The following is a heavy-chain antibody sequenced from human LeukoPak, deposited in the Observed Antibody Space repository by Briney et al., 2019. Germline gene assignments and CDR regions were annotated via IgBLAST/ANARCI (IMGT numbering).Heavy chain of an antibody. CDR3: AKSIRYNSGSLHY. V-gene: IGHV3-23*01. CDR2: LSGSGDST. Sequence: GGSLRLSCAASGFSFSSYAMAWVRQAPGKGPEWVSALSGSGDSTYYADSVKGRFTISRDNSKNTVFLQMNSLRAEDTAVYYCAKSIRYNSGSLHYWGQGTLVTVSS. CDR1: GFSFSSYA. D-gene: IGHD6-19*01. J-gene: IGHJ4*02.